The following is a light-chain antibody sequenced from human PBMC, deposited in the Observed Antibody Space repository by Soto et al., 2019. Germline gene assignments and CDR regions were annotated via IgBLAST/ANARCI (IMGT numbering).Light chain of an antibody. CDR2: KAS. J-gene: IGKJ1*01. Sequence: DIQMTQSPSTLSASVGYRLTITCRASQSISIWLAWYQQKPGKAPKILIYKASSLESGVPSRFSGSGSGTEFTLTIRSLRPDDFATYYCQQYSTYTPRTFGQGTTGDIK. V-gene: IGKV1-5*03. CDR1: QSISIW. CDR3: QQYSTYTPRT.